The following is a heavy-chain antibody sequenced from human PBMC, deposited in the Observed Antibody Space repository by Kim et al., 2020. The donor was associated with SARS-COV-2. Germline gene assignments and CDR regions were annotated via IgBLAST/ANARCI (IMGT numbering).Heavy chain of an antibody. V-gene: IGHV3-23*01. D-gene: IGHD6-19*01. J-gene: IGHJ4*02. Sequence: GGSLRLSCAASGFTFSSYAMSWVRQAPGKGLEWVSAISGSGGSTYYADSVKGRFTISRDNSKNTLYLQMNSLRAEDTAVYYCAKGLGYSSGWYWDYWGQGTLVTVSS. CDR2: ISGSGGST. CDR3: AKGLGYSSGWYWDY. CDR1: GFTFSSYA.